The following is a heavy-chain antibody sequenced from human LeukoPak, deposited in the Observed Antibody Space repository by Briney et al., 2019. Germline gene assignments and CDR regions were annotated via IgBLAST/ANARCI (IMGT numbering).Heavy chain of an antibody. V-gene: IGHV3-23*01. CDR2: ISGSGAGT. J-gene: IGHJ4*02. D-gene: IGHD3-10*01. Sequence: GGSLRLSCAASGFTFSTYAMTWVRQAPGKGLEWVSAISGSGAGTYYADSVKGRFTLSRDNSKSTLYLQMNSLRVEDTAVYYCTKNYASGTFDYWGQGTLVTVSS. CDR3: TKNYASGTFDY. CDR1: GFTFSTYA.